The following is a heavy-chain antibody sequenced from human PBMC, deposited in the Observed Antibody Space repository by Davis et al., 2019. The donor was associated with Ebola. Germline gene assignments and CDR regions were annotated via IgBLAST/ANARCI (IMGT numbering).Heavy chain of an antibody. CDR3: ARLGDYYYVDV. J-gene: IGHJ6*03. D-gene: IGHD3-16*01. V-gene: IGHV2-70*04. CDR2: IDWDDDK. Sequence: GWMRQAPGKALEWLAHIDWDDDKFYSTSLKTRLTISKDASQNQVVLTMTNLDPVDTGTYYCARLGDYYYVDVWGNGTTVTVSS.